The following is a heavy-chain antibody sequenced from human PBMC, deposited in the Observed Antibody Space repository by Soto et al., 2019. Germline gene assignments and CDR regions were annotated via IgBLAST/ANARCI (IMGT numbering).Heavy chain of an antibody. CDR2: ISSSSSTI. V-gene: IGHV3-48*01. CDR1: GFTFSSYS. J-gene: IGHJ4*02. CDR3: TREKSGTTDY. D-gene: IGHD1-1*01. Sequence: EVQLVESGGGLVQPGGSLRLSCAVSGFTFSSYSMNWVRQAPGKGLEWVSYISSSSSTIYYADSVKGRFTTSRDNAKNSLYMQMNSLRAEDTAVYYCTREKSGTTDYWGQGTLVTVSS.